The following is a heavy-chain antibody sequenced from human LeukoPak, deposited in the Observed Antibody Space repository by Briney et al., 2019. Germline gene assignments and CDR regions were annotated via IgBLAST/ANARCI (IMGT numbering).Heavy chain of an antibody. V-gene: IGHV1-8*01. Sequence: ASVKVSCTASGYTFTSYDINWVRQATGQGLEWMGWMNPNSGNTGYAQKFQGRVTMTRNTSISTAYMELSSLRSEDTAVYYCARGMFGRQDIVVVPAAIPYWFDPWGQGTLVTVSS. CDR2: MNPNSGNT. J-gene: IGHJ5*02. CDR3: ARGMFGRQDIVVVPAAIPYWFDP. D-gene: IGHD2-2*02. CDR1: GYTFTSYD.